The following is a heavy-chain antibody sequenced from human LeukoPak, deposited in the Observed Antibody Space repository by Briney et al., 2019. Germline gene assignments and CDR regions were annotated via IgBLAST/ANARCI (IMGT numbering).Heavy chain of an antibody. CDR1: GFTFSSYA. V-gene: IGHV3-23*01. CDR2: ISGSGGST. CDR3: VKATGGSCYSAAGY. Sequence: QPGGSLRLSCAASGFTFSSYAMSWVRQAPGKGLEWVSAISGSGGSTYYADSVKGRFTISRDNSKNTLYLQMNSLRAEDTAVYYCVKATGGSCYSAAGYWGQGTLVTVSS. D-gene: IGHD2-15*01. J-gene: IGHJ4*02.